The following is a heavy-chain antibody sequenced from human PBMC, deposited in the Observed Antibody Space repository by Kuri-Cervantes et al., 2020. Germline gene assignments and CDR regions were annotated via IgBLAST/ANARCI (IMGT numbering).Heavy chain of an antibody. V-gene: IGHV1-18*01. CDR1: GYTFTSYG. J-gene: IGHJ4*02. CDR3: ASGGHYYDPLVGDY. CDR2: ISAYNGNT. Sequence: ASVKVSCKASGYTFTSYGISWVRQAPGQGLEWMGWISAYNGNTNYAQKFQGRVTMTRDTSISTAYMELSRLRSDDTAVYYCASGGHYYDPLVGDYWGQGTLVTVSS. D-gene: IGHD3-22*01.